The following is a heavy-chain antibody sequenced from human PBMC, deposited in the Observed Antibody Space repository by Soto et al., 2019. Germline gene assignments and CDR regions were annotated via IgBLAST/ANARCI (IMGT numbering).Heavy chain of an antibody. CDR3: TTPHNWTDDAFDI. Sequence: GGSLRLSCAASGFTFSNAWMSWVRQAPGKGLEWVGRIKSKTDGGTTDYAAPVKGRFTISRDDSKNTLYLQMNSLKTEDTAVYYCTTPHNWTDDAFDIWGQGTMVTVSS. V-gene: IGHV3-15*01. CDR1: GFTFSNAW. CDR2: IKSKTDGGTT. D-gene: IGHD1-1*01. J-gene: IGHJ3*02.